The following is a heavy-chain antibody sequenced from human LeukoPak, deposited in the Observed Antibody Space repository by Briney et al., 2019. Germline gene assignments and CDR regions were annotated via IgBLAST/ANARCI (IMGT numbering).Heavy chain of an antibody. Sequence: GASVKVSCKASGDTCTSYCMSWVRQDPGQGLEWMGWISAYSGNTNYAQKLQGRLTMTTDKSTSTAYMAMRSLRSDDTAVYSCARDLIPAAAPLGYWGQGTLVTVSS. CDR3: ARDLIPAAAPLGY. J-gene: IGHJ4*02. CDR2: ISAYSGNT. CDR1: GDTCTSYC. D-gene: IGHD2-2*01. V-gene: IGHV1-18*01.